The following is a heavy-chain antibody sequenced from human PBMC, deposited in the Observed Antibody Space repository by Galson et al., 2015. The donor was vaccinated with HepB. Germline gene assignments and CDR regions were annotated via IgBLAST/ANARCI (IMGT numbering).Heavy chain of an antibody. V-gene: IGHV3-49*03. D-gene: IGHD1-1*01. CDR3: TRPLSTTSYYCYSVDV. CDR2: IRGKAHGGTT. CDR1: GFTFGDYA. Sequence: SLRLSCAASGFTFGDYAMAWFRQAPGKGLEWVGFIRGKAHGGTTEYAASVKGRFTISRDDSKSIAYLQMNSLKTEDTAVYYCTRPLSTTSYYCYSVDVWGQGTTVTVSS. J-gene: IGHJ6*02.